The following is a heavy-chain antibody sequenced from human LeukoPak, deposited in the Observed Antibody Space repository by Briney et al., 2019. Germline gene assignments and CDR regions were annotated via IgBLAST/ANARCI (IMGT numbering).Heavy chain of an antibody. CDR3: ARARASITIFGVVRTNASDI. CDR1: GGSFSGYY. J-gene: IGHJ3*02. V-gene: IGHV4-34*01. Sequence: SETLSLTCAVYGGSFSGYYWSWIRQPPGKGLEWIGEINHSGSTNYNPSLKSRVTISVDTSKNQFSLKLSSVTAADTAVYYCARARASITIFGVVRTNASDIWGQGTMVTVSS. CDR2: INHSGST. D-gene: IGHD3-3*01.